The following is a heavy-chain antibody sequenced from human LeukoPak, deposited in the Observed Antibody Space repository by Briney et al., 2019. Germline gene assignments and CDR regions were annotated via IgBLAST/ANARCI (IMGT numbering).Heavy chain of an antibody. Sequence: GGSLRLSCAASGFTFSNAWMSWVRQAPGKGLEWVGRIKSKTDGWTTDYAAPVKGRFTISRDDSKNTLYLQMNSLKTEDTAVYYCTTGFPIAVAGTGFDYWGQGTLVTVSS. CDR2: IKSKTDGWTT. V-gene: IGHV3-15*01. CDR1: GFTFSNAW. D-gene: IGHD6-19*01. J-gene: IGHJ4*02. CDR3: TTGFPIAVAGTGFDY.